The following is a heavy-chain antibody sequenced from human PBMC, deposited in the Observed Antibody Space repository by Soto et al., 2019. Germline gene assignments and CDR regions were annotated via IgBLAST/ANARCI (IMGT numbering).Heavy chain of an antibody. J-gene: IGHJ6*02. CDR2: IIPLFGTA. CDR3: ATGNYYDSSGYYGDFYYGMDV. Sequence: QVQLVQSGAEVKRPGSSVKVSCKASGGTFNNYATSWVRQAPGQGLEWMGGIIPLFGTANYPQKFQGRVTITADESTNTAYMEVRSLRSEDTAVYFCATGNYYDSSGYYGDFYYGMDVWGQGTTVTVS. CDR1: GGTFNNYA. D-gene: IGHD3-22*01. V-gene: IGHV1-69*12.